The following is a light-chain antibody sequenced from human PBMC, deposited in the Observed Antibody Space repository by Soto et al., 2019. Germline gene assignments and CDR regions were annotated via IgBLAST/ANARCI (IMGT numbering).Light chain of an antibody. V-gene: IGKV1-39*01. J-gene: IGKJ1*01. Sequence: VGDRLTITCLSSQSISSYLNWYQQKPGKAPKLLIYAASSLQSGVPSRFSGSGSGTDFTLTISSLQPEDFATYYCQQSYSTPRWTFGQGTIVDVK. CDR1: QSISSY. CDR3: QQSYSTPRWT. CDR2: AAS.